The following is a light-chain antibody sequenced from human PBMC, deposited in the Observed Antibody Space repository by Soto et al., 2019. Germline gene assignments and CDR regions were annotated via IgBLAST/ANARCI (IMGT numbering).Light chain of an antibody. V-gene: IGKV3-20*01. J-gene: IGKJ4*01. CDR3: QQYGSSPRLT. CDR1: QSVSSSY. CDR2: GAS. Sequence: EIVLTQSPGTLSLSPGERATLSCRASQSVSSSYLAWYQQKPGQAPRLLIYGASSRATGIPDRFSGSGSGTDFTLTSSRLEPEVFAVYYCQQYGSSPRLTFGGGPKVEIK.